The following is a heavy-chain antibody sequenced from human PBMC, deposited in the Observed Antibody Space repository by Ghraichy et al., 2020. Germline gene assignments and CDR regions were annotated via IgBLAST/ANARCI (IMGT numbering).Heavy chain of an antibody. Sequence: GGSLRLSCAASGFTFSTYAMGWVRQAPGKGLEWVSSISSGGGTTYYADSVKGRFTISRDTSKSAVYLEMNSLRTEDTAVYYCAKDSPAWGTSTFDYWGQGTLVTVSS. CDR3: AKDSPAWGTSTFDY. V-gene: IGHV3-23*01. CDR1: GFTFSTYA. CDR2: ISSGGGTT. J-gene: IGHJ4*02. D-gene: IGHD2-2*01.